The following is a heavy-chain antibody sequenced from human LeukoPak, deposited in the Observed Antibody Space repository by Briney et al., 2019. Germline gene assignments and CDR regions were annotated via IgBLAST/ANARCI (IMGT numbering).Heavy chain of an antibody. CDR2: ISSSGSTI. CDR3: AKAPRDGYNFPPDY. V-gene: IGHV3-48*03. CDR1: GFTFSSYE. D-gene: IGHD5-24*01. J-gene: IGHJ4*02. Sequence: GGSLRLSCAASGFTFSSYEMNWVRQAPGKGLEWVSYISSSGSTIYYADSVKGRFTISRDNSKNTLYLQMNSLRAEDTAVYYCAKAPRDGYNFPPDYWGQGTLVTVSS.